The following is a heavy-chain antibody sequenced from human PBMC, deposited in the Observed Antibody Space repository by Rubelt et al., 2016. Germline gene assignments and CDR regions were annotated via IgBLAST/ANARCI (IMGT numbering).Heavy chain of an antibody. CDR2: INHSGTT. CDR3: ARRGFRRPDYYPLEY. V-gene: IGHV4-34*01. CDR1: GGSFSGYY. J-gene: IGHJ4*02. D-gene: IGHD1-26*01. Sequence: QVQLQLWGAGLLKPSETLSLTCAVYGGSFSGYYWSWIRQAPGKGLEWIGEINHSGTTNNNPSLKSRVTTSVDTSKNQFSLKLRSVTAAETALYYCARRGFRRPDYYPLEYWGQGALVTVSS.